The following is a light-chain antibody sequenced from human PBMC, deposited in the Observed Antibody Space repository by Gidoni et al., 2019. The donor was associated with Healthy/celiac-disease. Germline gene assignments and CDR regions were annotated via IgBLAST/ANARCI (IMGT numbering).Light chain of an antibody. CDR1: NIGRKS. CDR3: HVWDSFSEPVI. J-gene: IGLJ2*01. V-gene: IGLV3-21*02. CDR2: DDS. Sequence: SHVLTQPPSVSVAPGQTARIICGGNNIGRKSVHWYQQKPGQAPVLVVYDDSDRPSGIPERFSGSNSGNTATLTISRVEAGDEADYCCHVWDSFSEPVIFGAGTKLTVL.